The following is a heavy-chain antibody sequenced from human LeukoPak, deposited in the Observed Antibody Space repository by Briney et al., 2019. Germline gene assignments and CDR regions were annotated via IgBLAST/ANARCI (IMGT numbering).Heavy chain of an antibody. CDR2: ISGDST. J-gene: IGHJ4*02. Sequence: GGSLRLSCAASGFTFSSYAMTWVRQAPGKGLEWVSAISGDSTYYAGSVKGRFTISRDNSKNTLYLQMNSLRAKDTAVYYCATSYGSGSYYSPYYFDYWGQGTLVTVSS. D-gene: IGHD3-10*01. CDR1: GFTFSSYA. V-gene: IGHV3-23*01. CDR3: ATSYGSGSYYSPYYFDY.